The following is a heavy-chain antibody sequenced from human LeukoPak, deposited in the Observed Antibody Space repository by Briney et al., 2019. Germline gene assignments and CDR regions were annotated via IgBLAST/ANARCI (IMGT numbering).Heavy chain of an antibody. J-gene: IGHJ4*02. V-gene: IGHV3-7*01. Sequence: PGGSLKPSCPASGFTFSSYWMSWFRQAPGKGLEWLPNIKQDGSEKYYVDSVKGRFTISRDNAKNSLYLQLNSLRAEDTAVYYCARSPYTSGWYGVGYWGQGTLVTVSS. D-gene: IGHD6-19*01. CDR2: IKQDGSEK. CDR1: GFTFSSYW. CDR3: ARSPYTSGWYGVGY.